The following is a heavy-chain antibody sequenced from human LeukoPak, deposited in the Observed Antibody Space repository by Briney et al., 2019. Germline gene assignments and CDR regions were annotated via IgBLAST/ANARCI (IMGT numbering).Heavy chain of an antibody. CDR3: ARGGTYYYDSSGSPKPFDP. Sequence: PSETLSLTCTVSGGYISSGSYYWSWIRQPAGKGLEWIGRLYTSGSTNYNPSLKSRVTISVDTSKNQFSLKLSSVTAADTAVYYCARGGTYYYDSSGSPKPFDPWGQGTLVTVSS. J-gene: IGHJ5*02. D-gene: IGHD3-22*01. CDR1: GGYISSGSYY. V-gene: IGHV4-61*02. CDR2: LYTSGST.